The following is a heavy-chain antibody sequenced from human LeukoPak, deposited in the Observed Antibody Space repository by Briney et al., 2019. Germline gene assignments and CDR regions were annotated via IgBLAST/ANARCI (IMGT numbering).Heavy chain of an antibody. J-gene: IGHJ6*03. CDR1: GGSTRNYY. D-gene: IGHD2-15*01. V-gene: IGHV4-59*01. Sequence: SETLSLTCTVSGGSTRNYYWSWIRQPPGKGLEWIGYIYYSGSTNYNPSLKSRVTISVDTSKNQFSLKLSSVTAADTAVYYCARGGWSYYYMDVWGKGTTVTVSS. CDR2: IYYSGST. CDR3: ARGGWSYYYMDV.